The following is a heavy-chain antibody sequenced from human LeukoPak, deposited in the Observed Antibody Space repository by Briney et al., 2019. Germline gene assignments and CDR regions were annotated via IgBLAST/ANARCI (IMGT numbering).Heavy chain of an antibody. Sequence: GGSLRLSCAASGFTFSSYSMNWVRQAPGKGPEWVANIRQDGSDKYYVDSVKGRFTISRDNAKNSLFLQMNSLRAEDTAVYYCARDLSVAAALGYYGMDVWGQGTTVTVSS. V-gene: IGHV3-7*01. D-gene: IGHD6-13*01. CDR1: GFTFSSYS. CDR2: IRQDGSDK. CDR3: ARDLSVAAALGYYGMDV. J-gene: IGHJ6*02.